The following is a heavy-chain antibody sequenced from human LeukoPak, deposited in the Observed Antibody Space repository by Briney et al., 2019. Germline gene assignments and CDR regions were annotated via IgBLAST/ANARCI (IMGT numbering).Heavy chain of an antibody. CDR3: ARAGTVTNDAPANY. D-gene: IGHD4-17*01. J-gene: IGHJ4*02. V-gene: IGHV3-66*01. CDR1: GFTVSSNY. CDR2: IYSGGST. Sequence: PGGSLRLSCAASGFTVSSNYMSWVRQAPGKGLEWVSVIYSGGSTYYAGSVKGRFTISRDNSKNTLYLQMNSLRAEDTAVYYCARAGTVTNDAPANYWGQGTLVTVSS.